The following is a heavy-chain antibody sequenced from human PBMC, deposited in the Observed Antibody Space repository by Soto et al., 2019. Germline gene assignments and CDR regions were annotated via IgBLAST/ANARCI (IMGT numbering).Heavy chain of an antibody. Sequence: PSETLSLTCTVSGGSFSSSNDYWAWIRQPPGNGLDGSGSIYYGEYTDDNPSLNSRVSISVETSKIQFSLWLRSVTAEYTTVCYCARRYYIGVAPVWGQGTLVTVSS. V-gene: IGHV4-39*01. CDR3: ARRYYIGVAPV. D-gene: IGHD3-10*01. J-gene: IGHJ4*02. CDR1: GGSFSSSNDY. CDR2: IYYGEYT.